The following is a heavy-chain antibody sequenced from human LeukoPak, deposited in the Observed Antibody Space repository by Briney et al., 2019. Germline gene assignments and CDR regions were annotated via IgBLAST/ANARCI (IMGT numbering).Heavy chain of an antibody. CDR3: AGGGSSSWYPNFDY. D-gene: IGHD6-13*01. V-gene: IGHV3-23*01. CDR1: GFTFISYV. CDR2: VSGASGGST. Sequence: GGSLRLSCAASGFTFISYVMTWVRQPPGKGLEWVSIVSGASGGSTYYADSVKGRFTISRDNSKNTLYLQMNSLRAEDTALYYCAGGGSSSWYPNFDYWGQGTLVTVSS. J-gene: IGHJ4*02.